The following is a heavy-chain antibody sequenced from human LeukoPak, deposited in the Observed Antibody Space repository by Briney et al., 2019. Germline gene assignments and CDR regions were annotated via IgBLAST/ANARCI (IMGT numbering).Heavy chain of an antibody. CDR2: IYYSGST. J-gene: IGHJ4*02. Sequence: SETLSLTCTVSGGSISSSSYYWGWIRQPPGKGLEWIGSIYYSGSTYYNPSLKSRVTISVDTSKNQFSLKLSSVTAADTAVYYCARGVPYYYDSSGYYRENFDYWGQGTLVTVSS. CDR3: ARGVPYYYDSSGYYRENFDY. V-gene: IGHV4-39*01. D-gene: IGHD3-22*01. CDR1: GGSISSSSYY.